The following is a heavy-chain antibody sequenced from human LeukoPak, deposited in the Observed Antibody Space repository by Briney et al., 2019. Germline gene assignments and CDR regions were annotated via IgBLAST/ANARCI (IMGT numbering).Heavy chain of an antibody. V-gene: IGHV3-11*01. Sequence: GGSLRLSCAASGFTFSDYYMSWIRQAPGKGLEWVSYISSSGSTIYYADSVKGRFTISRDNAKNSLYLQMNSLRAEDTAVYYCARDQQQVTTYYYYYYMDVWGKGTTVTVSS. CDR3: ARDQQQVTTYYYYYYMDV. D-gene: IGHD1-1*01. CDR1: GFTFSDYY. J-gene: IGHJ6*03. CDR2: ISSSGSTI.